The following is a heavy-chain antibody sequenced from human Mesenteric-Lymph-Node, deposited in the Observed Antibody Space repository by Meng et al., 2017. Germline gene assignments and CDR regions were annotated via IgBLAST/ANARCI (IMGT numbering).Heavy chain of an antibody. CDR3: VRDGSSSSGGTL. J-gene: IGHJ2*01. Sequence: SETLSLTCQVSGGSISNYYWSWIRQPAGKGLEWIGRIYASVSTNYNPSLKTRITMSVDTSKSQFSLKLTSITAADTAVYYCVRDGSSSSGGTLWGRGTLVTVSS. CDR1: GGSISNYY. V-gene: IGHV4-4*07. CDR2: IYASVST. D-gene: IGHD2-2*01.